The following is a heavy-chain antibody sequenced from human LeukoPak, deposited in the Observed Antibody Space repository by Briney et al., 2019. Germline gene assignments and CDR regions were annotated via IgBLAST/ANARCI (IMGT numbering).Heavy chain of an antibody. CDR2: ISSSGST. CDR1: GASITYYY. V-gene: IGHV4-4*07. D-gene: IGHD4-17*01. Sequence: SETLSLTCTVSGASITYYYWSWIRQPAGKGLEWIGRISSSGSTNYNPSLKSRVTMSADTSKNQFSLELSSVTAADTAIYYCAREYGDFDYWGQGTLVTVSS. J-gene: IGHJ4*02. CDR3: AREYGDFDY.